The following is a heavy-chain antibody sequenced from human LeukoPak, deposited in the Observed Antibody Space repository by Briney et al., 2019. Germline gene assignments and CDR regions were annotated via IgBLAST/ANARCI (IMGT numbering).Heavy chain of an antibody. Sequence: GGSLRLSCAASGFTFSSYAMHWVRLAPGKGLEWVAVISYDGSNKYYADSVKGRFTISRDNSKNTLYLQMNSLRAEDTAVYYCARGTAVLLWFGAQSGLDPWGQGTLVTVSS. CDR2: ISYDGSNK. D-gene: IGHD3-10*01. CDR3: ARGTAVLLWFGAQSGLDP. J-gene: IGHJ5*02. V-gene: IGHV3-30*04. CDR1: GFTFSSYA.